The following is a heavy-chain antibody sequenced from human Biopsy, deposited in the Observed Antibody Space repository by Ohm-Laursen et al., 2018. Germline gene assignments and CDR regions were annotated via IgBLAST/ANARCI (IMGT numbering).Heavy chain of an antibody. Sequence: SLRLSCTASGISFSRSAMNWVRQAPGKGLEWVSAIRVSGVSTYYTDSVKGRSTISRDNSKNTVYLQMNSLRAEDTAIYYCARDSTINTVTTADYWGQGTLVTVSS. CDR3: ARDSTINTVTTADY. D-gene: IGHD4-11*01. CDR2: IRVSGVST. J-gene: IGHJ4*02. V-gene: IGHV3-23*01. CDR1: GISFSRSA.